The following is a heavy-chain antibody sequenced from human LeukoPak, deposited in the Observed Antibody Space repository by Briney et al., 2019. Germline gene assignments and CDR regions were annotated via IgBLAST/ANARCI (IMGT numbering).Heavy chain of an antibody. CDR2: ISSSGSTI. V-gene: IGHV3-48*03. J-gene: IGHJ4*02. CDR1: GFTFSSYE. CDR3: ARVGDSSGWYPHYFDY. D-gene: IGHD6-19*01. Sequence: PGGSLRLSCAASGFTFSSYEMNWVRQAPGKGLELGSYISSSGSTIYYADSVKGRFTISRDNAKNSLYLQMNSLRAEDTAVYYCARVGDSSGWYPHYFDYWGQGTLVTVSS.